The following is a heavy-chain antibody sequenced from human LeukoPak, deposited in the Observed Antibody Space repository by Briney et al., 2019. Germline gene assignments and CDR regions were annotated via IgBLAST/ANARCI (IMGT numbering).Heavy chain of an antibody. CDR1: GFTFSSYA. CDR2: ISGSGGST. J-gene: IGHJ6*02. V-gene: IGHV3-23*01. D-gene: IGHD3-10*01. Sequence: GGSLRLSCSASGFTFSSYAMHWVRQAPGEGLEWVSTISGSGGSTYYADSVKGRFTISRDNSKDTLYLQMNSLRAEDTAVYYCAKDRGGYYYYYDIDVWGQGTTVTVSS. CDR3: AKDRGGYYYYYDIDV.